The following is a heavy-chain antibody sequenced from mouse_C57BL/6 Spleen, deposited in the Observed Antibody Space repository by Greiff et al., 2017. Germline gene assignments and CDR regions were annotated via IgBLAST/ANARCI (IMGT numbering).Heavy chain of an antibody. J-gene: IGHJ1*03. CDR3: AISFLPGWYFDV. CDR2: INPNNGGT. V-gene: IGHV1-18*01. CDR1: GYTFTDYN. Sequence: EVQLQQSGPELVKPGASVKIPCKASGYTFTDYNMDWVKQSHGKSLEWIGDINPNNGGTIYNQKFKGTATLPVDTSSSTAYMELRSLTSEDTAVYYCAISFLPGWYFDVWGTGTTVTVSS.